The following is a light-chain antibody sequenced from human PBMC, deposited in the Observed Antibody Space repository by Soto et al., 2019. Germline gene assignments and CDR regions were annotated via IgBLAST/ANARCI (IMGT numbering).Light chain of an antibody. CDR2: SAS. Sequence: DIQLTQSPSFLSASVGDTVTITCRASQALSNYLAWYQQKPGKAPDLLIYSASTLQGGVPSRFSGSGSETEISLTIRALQPEDFATYYCQQLSRYPLTFGGGTKVEIK. J-gene: IGKJ4*01. CDR1: QALSNY. CDR3: QQLSRYPLT. V-gene: IGKV1-9*01.